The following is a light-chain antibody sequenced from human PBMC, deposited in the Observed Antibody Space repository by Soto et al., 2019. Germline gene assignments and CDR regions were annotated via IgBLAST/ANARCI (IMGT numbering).Light chain of an antibody. Sequence: LTQPASVSGSPGQSITISCTGTSGDIGSYNRVSWYQQHPGKAPKLIIYEVTDRPSGVSNRFSGSKSGNTASLTISGLQAEDEADHYCSSYTNINTRACVFGTGTKVNVL. J-gene: IGLJ1*01. V-gene: IGLV2-14*01. CDR1: SGDIGSYNR. CDR2: EVT. CDR3: SSYTNINTRACV.